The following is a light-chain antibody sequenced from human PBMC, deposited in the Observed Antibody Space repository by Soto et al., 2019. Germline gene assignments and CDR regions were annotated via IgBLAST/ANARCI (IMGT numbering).Light chain of an antibody. CDR1: QGVSTY. CDR2: GPS. Sequence: EIVMTQSPATLSVSPGERATLFCRASQGVSTYLAWYQQKPGQAPRLLIYGPSTRATGIPARFSGSGSGTEFTLTINSLQPDDFATYYCQQYNTYPYSFGQGTKLEIK. CDR3: QQYNTYPYS. V-gene: IGKV3-15*01. J-gene: IGKJ2*01.